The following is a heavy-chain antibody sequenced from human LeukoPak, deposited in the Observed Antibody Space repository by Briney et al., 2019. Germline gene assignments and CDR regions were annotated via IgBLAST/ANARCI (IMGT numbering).Heavy chain of an antibody. Sequence: ASVKVSCKASGYTFTGYYTHWVRQAPGQGLEWMGWISAYNGNTNYAQKLQGRVTMTTDTSTSTAYMELRSLRSDDTAVYYCARAGDWEPLRSLFGWFDPWGQGTLVTVSS. J-gene: IGHJ5*02. CDR2: ISAYNGNT. CDR3: ARAGDWEPLRSLFGWFDP. V-gene: IGHV1-18*04. D-gene: IGHD1-26*01. CDR1: GYTFTGYY.